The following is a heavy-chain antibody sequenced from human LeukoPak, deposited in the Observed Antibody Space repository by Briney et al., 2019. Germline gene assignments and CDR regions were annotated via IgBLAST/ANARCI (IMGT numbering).Heavy chain of an antibody. D-gene: IGHD3-22*01. Sequence: ASVKVSCKASGGTFSSYAISWVRQAPGQGLEWMGRIIPILGIANYAQKFQGRVTITADKSTSTAYMELRSLRSDDTAVYYCARGLLLNRHGIDPWGQGTLVTVSS. CDR3: ARGLLLNRHGIDP. CDR1: GGTFSSYA. V-gene: IGHV1-69*04. J-gene: IGHJ5*02. CDR2: IIPILGIA.